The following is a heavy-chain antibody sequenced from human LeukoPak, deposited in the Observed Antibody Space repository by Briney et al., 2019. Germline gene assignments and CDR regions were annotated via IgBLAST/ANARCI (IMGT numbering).Heavy chain of an antibody. Sequence: ASVKVSFKASGYTFTSYDINWVRQATGQGLEWMGWMNPNSGNTGYAQKFQGRVTITRNTSISTAYMELSSLRSEDTAVYYCARYDFWSGQYYFDYWGQGTLVTVSS. V-gene: IGHV1-8*03. CDR1: GYTFTSYD. CDR3: ARYDFWSGQYYFDY. J-gene: IGHJ4*02. CDR2: MNPNSGNT. D-gene: IGHD3-3*01.